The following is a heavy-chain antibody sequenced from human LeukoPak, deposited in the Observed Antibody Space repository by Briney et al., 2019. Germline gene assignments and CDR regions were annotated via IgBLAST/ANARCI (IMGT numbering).Heavy chain of an antibody. Sequence: PGRSLRLSCAASGFTFSSYGMHWVRQAPGKGLEWVAVMSYDGSNKYYADSVKGRFTISRDNSKNTLHLQMNSLRAEDTAVYYCAKDYAEDTMVRGVMGGYWGQGTLVTVSS. J-gene: IGHJ4*02. CDR2: MSYDGSNK. V-gene: IGHV3-30*18. D-gene: IGHD3-10*01. CDR1: GFTFSSYG. CDR3: AKDYAEDTMVRGVMGGY.